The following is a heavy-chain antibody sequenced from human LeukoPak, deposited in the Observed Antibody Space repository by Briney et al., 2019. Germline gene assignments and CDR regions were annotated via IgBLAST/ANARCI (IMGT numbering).Heavy chain of an antibody. CDR2: ILNSGTTT. CDR1: GLTFSSYW. Sequence: GGSLRLSCAASGLTFSSYWMHWVRQAPGKGLEWVSYILNSGTTTYYADSVKGRFTISRDNAKNSLYLQMNSLRAEDTGVYYCARDPPDYWGQGILVTVSS. CDR3: ARDPPDY. J-gene: IGHJ4*02. V-gene: IGHV3-48*04.